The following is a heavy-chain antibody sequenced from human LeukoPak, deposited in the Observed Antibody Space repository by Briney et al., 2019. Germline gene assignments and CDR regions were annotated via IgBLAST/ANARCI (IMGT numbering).Heavy chain of an antibody. V-gene: IGHV5-51*01. CDR3: ARRGPEYSYGPTFDY. CDR2: IHPSDSET. CDR1: GHDFTSYW. J-gene: IGHJ4*02. Sequence: GESLKISCRSSGHDFTSYWIAWVRQLPGKGLEWMGIIHPSDSETQYGPSFQGQVTISADKSISTAYLQWSSLKASDTAMYYCARRGPEYSYGPTFDYWGQGTLVTVSS. D-gene: IGHD5-18*01.